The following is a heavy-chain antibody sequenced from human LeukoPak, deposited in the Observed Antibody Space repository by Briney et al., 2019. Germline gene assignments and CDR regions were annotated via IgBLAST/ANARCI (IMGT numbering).Heavy chain of an antibody. J-gene: IGHJ5*02. CDR2: IYYSGST. D-gene: IGHD4-17*01. V-gene: IGHV4-59*08. Sequence: PSETLSLTCTVSGGSISSYYWSWIRQPPGKGLEWIGYIYYSGSTNYNPSLKSRVTISVDTSKNQFSLKLSSVTAADTAVYYCARGYGDYGDWFDPWGQGTLVTVSS. CDR3: ARGYGDYGDWFDP. CDR1: GGSISSYY.